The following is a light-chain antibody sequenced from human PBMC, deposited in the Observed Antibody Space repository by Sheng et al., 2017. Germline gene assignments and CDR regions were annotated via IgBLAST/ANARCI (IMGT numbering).Light chain of an antibody. J-gene: IGKJ1*01. CDR3: QQYDTSPQRT. CDR1: QSVADY. CDR2: ESS. Sequence: IVLTQSPATLSLSPGERATLSCRASQSVADYLAWYQQRPGQAPRLLIYESSNRAPGIPARFSASGSGTDFTLSISRLEPEDFAVYYCQQYDTSPQRTFGQGTEVEIK. V-gene: IGKV3-11*01.